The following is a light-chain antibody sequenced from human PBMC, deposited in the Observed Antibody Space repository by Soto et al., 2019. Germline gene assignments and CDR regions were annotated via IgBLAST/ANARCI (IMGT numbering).Light chain of an antibody. CDR2: KDS. Sequence: SYELTQPSSVSVSPGQTARITCSGDVLAKKYARWFQQKPGQAPVLVIYKDSERPSGIPERFSGSSSGTTVTLTISGAQVEDEADYYCYSAADNNLGVFGGGTKLPVL. V-gene: IGLV3-27*01. J-gene: IGLJ2*01. CDR1: VLAKKY. CDR3: YSAADNNLGV.